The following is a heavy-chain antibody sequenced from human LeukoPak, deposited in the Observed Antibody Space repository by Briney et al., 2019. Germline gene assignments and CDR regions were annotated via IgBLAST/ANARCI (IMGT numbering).Heavy chain of an antibody. CDR2: IYSGGST. D-gene: IGHD2-21*01. Sequence: GGSLRLSCAASGFTVSSNYMSWVRQAPGKGLEWASVIYSGGSTFYADSVQGRFTISRDNSNNTLFLQMNRLRVEDTAVYYCATDFCIKPETTNDCYLDYWGQGTLVTVSS. J-gene: IGHJ4*02. CDR1: GFTVSSNY. CDR3: ATDFCIKPETTNDCYLDY. V-gene: IGHV3-66*01.